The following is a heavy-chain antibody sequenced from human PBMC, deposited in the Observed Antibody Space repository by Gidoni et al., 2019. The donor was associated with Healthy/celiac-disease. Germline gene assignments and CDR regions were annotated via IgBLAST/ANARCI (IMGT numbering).Heavy chain of an antibody. V-gene: IGHV4-59*08. CDR3: ARQEAKGYSSSWAFDY. J-gene: IGHJ4*02. CDR2: IYYSGST. D-gene: IGHD6-13*01. Sequence: QVQLQESGPGLVKPSETLSLTCTVSGGSLSSYYWSWIRQPPGKGLEWIGYIYYSGSTNYNPSLKSRVTISVDTSKNQFSLKLSSVTAADTAVYYCARQEAKGYSSSWAFDYWGQGTLVTVSS. CDR1: GGSLSSYY.